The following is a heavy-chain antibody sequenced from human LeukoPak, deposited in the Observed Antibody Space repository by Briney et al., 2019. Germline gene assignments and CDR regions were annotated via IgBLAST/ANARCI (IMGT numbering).Heavy chain of an antibody. CDR1: GGSFSGYY. CDR2: INHSGST. V-gene: IGHV4-34*01. CDR3: ARGSSCWRRSQVRTYYFDY. D-gene: IGHD6-19*01. J-gene: IGHJ4*02. Sequence: PSETLSLTCAVYGGSFSGYYWSWIRQPPGKGLEWIGEINHSGSTNYNPSLKSRVTISVDTSKNHFSLKLSSVTAADTAVYYSARGSSCWRRSQVRTYYFDYWGQGTLVTVSS.